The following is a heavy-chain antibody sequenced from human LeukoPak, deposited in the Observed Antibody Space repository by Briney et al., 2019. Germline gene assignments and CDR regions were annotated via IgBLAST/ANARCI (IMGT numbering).Heavy chain of an antibody. CDR2: ISVYNGNT. CDR1: GYTFTTYG. V-gene: IGHV1-18*01. J-gene: IGHJ4*02. Sequence: ASVKVSCKASGYTFTTYGISWVRQAPGHGLEWMGWISVYNGNTNYAQKLQGRVTMTTDTSTSTAYMELRSLRSDDTAVYYCARDSRSLRYFDWLLYYFDYWGQGTLVTVSS. CDR3: ARDSRSLRYFDWLLYYFDY. D-gene: IGHD3-9*01.